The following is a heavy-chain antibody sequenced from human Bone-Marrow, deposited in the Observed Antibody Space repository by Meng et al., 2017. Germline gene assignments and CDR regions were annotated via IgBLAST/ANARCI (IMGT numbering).Heavy chain of an antibody. CDR2: ISSSGSTI. D-gene: IGHD5-12*01. CDR3: ARADSGKDAFDI. V-gene: IGHV3-48*03. CDR1: GFTFNSYE. Sequence: GESLKISCAASGFTFNSYEMIWVRQAPGQGLEWVSYISSSGSTIYSADSVKGRFTISRDNAKNSLYLQMNSLRAEDTAVYYCARADSGKDAFDIWGQGTMVTVSS. J-gene: IGHJ3*02.